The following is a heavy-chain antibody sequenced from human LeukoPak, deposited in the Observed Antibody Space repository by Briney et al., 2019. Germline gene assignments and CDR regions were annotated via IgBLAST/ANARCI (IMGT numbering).Heavy chain of an antibody. CDR2: IYYSGST. J-gene: IGHJ4*02. Sequence: SETLSLTCTVSGGSISSSNYYWGWIRQPPEKGLEWIGSIYYSGSTHYNPSLKSRVTISVDTFKNQFSLKLRSVTAADTAVYYCARYTSGWTSDDYWGQGTLVTVSS. CDR1: GGSISSSNYY. D-gene: IGHD6-19*01. V-gene: IGHV4-39*01. CDR3: ARYTSGWTSDDY.